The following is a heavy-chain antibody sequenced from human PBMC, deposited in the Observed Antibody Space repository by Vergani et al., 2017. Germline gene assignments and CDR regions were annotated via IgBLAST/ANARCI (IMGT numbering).Heavy chain of an antibody. J-gene: IGHJ6*03. D-gene: IGHD3-3*01. V-gene: IGHV1-69*08. CDR2: VIPIFGTA. CDR3: ARAPQVIFGVVTGYMDV. CDR1: GGTFGSHT. Sequence: QVQLEQSGAEVKKPGSSVTVSCRASGGTFGSHTISWVRQAPGQGLEWVGRVIPIFGTANYAQKFQGRVTITADESTSTAYMELSSLRSEDTAVYYCARAPQVIFGVVTGYMDVWGKGTTVTVSS.